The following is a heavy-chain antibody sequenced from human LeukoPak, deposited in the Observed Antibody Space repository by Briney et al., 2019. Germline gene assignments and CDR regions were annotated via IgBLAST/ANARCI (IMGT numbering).Heavy chain of an antibody. V-gene: IGHV4-59*01. CDR1: GGSISSYY. CDR2: IYYSGST. J-gene: IGHJ4*02. Sequence: PSETLSLTCTVSGGSISSYYWSWIRQPPGKGLEWIGYIYYSGSTNYNPSLKSRVIISVDTSKNQFSLKLSSVTAADTAVYYCARGYYDFWSGYPPLDYWGQGTLVTVSS. D-gene: IGHD3-3*01. CDR3: ARGYYDFWSGYPPLDY.